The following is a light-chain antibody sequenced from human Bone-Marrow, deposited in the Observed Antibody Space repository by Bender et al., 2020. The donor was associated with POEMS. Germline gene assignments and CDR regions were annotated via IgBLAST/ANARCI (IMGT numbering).Light chain of an antibody. J-gene: IGLJ2*01. V-gene: IGLV2-14*02. CDR1: SSDVGGYNF. Sequence: QSALTQPASASGSPGQSITISCTGSSSDVGGYNFVSWYQHHSGKAPKLIIYEAFKRPSGVSNRFSGSKSGNTASLTISGLQAEDEADYYCSSYTSTFTVDVVFGGGTKLTVL. CDR2: EAF. CDR3: SSYTSTFTVDVV.